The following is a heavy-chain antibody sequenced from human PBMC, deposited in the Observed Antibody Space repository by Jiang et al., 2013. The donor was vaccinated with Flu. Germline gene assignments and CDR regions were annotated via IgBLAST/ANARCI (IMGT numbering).Heavy chain of an antibody. CDR1: GFTFSDHY. CDR3: AKDAGVSSGWVHSPGDYYYYYGMDV. J-gene: IGHJ6*02. Sequence: EVQLVESGGGLVQPGGSLRLSCAASGFTFSDHYMDWVRQAPGKGLEWVGRTRNKANSYTTEYAASVKGRFTISRDDSENTLYLQMNSLRPDDTATYYCAKDAGVSSGWVHSPGDYYYYYGMDVWAKGPRSPSP. D-gene: IGHD6-19*01. CDR2: TRNKANSYTT. V-gene: IGHV3-72*01.